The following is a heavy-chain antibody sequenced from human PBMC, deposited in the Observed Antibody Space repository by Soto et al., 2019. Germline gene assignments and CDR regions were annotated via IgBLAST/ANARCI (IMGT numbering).Heavy chain of an antibody. CDR2: ISSSSSTI. V-gene: IGHV3-48*04. D-gene: IGHD3-16*02. J-gene: IGHJ4*02. CDR1: GFTFSSYS. Sequence: TGGSLRLSCAASGFTFSSYSMNWVRQAPGKGLEWVSYISSSSSTIYYADSVKGRFTISRDNAKNSLYLQMNSLRAEDTAVYYCARDQSLYVWGGYRLPQYFDYWGQGTLVTVSS. CDR3: ARDQSLYVWGGYRLPQYFDY.